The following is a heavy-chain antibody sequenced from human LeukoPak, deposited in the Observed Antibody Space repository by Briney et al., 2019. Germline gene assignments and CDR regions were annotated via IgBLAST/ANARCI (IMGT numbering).Heavy chain of an antibody. CDR1: GGTFSSYA. J-gene: IGHJ5*02. CDR2: IIPILGIA. D-gene: IGHD2-2*01. CDR3: ARDRCSSTSCYGVGNWFDP. V-gene: IGHV1-69*04. Sequence: SDQVSCQDSGGTFSSYAISGVRQAPGQGLKWMGRIIPILGIANYAQKFQGRVTITADKSTSTAYMELSSLRSEDTAVYYCARDRCSSTSCYGVGNWFDPWGQGTLVTVSS.